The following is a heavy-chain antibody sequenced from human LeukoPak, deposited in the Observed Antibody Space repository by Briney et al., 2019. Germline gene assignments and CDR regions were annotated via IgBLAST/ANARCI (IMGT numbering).Heavy chain of an antibody. CDR3: AKVFQQLVSGYSDY. D-gene: IGHD6-13*01. V-gene: IGHV3-30*02. Sequence: GGSLRLSCAASGFTFSSYGMHWVRQAPGKGLEWVAFIRYDGSNKYYADSVKARFTISRDNSKNTLYLQMNSLRAEDTAVYYCAKVFQQLVSGYSDYWGQGTLVTVSS. CDR2: IRYDGSNK. CDR1: GFTFSSYG. J-gene: IGHJ4*02.